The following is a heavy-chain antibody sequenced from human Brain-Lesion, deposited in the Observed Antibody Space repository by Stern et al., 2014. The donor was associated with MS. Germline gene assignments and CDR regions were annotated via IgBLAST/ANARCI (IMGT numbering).Heavy chain of an antibody. Sequence: DQLVESGPGLVKPSGTLSLTCAVSGGSISSSNWWSWVRQSPGKGLEWIGKGDHSGAPIYTPSLKSRVPVSEDKSKTLFPLTLRSVPAADTAVYFCARFPASRPHVFDSWGQGTLVTVSS. CDR3: ARFPASRPHVFDS. J-gene: IGHJ4*02. CDR1: GGSISSSNW. CDR2: GDHSGAP. V-gene: IGHV4-4*02. D-gene: IGHD6-13*01.